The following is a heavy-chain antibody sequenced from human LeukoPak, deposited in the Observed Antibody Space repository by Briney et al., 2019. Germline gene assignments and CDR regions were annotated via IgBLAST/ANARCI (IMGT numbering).Heavy chain of an antibody. Sequence: GGSLRLSCAASGFTFSSYAMTWVRQAPGKGLEWVSAISGSGGSTYYADSVKGRFTISRDNSKNTLHLQMNSLRAEDTAVYYCASHQHSSGWYWGQGTLVTVSS. CDR1: GFTFSSYA. D-gene: IGHD6-19*01. CDR3: ASHQHSSGWY. CDR2: ISGSGGST. V-gene: IGHV3-23*01. J-gene: IGHJ4*02.